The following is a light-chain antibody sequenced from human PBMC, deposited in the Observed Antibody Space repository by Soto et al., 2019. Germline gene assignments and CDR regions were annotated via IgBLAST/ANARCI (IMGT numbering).Light chain of an antibody. CDR2: YAS. CDR1: HSVSSY. V-gene: IGKV3-11*01. CDR3: QQRSNWPPWT. Sequence: DIVLTQYPATLSLSPVERATLSCRASHSVSSYLSLYQQKPGQSPSLLIYYASNRATGIPARFSGSGSGTDFTLTISSLEPEDFAVYYCQQRSNWPPWTFGQGTKVDIK. J-gene: IGKJ1*01.